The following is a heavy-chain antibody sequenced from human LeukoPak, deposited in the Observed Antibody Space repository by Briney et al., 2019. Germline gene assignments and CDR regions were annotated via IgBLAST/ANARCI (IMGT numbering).Heavy chain of an antibody. CDR2: ISGSGGST. Sequence: GGSLRLSCAASGFTFSSYAVSWVRQAPGKGLEWVSAISGSGGSTYYADSVKGRFTISRDNSKNTLYLQMNSLRAEDTAVYYCAKAVSRYGDSSHFDYWGQGTLVTVSS. D-gene: IGHD4-17*01. J-gene: IGHJ4*02. CDR1: GFTFSSYA. CDR3: AKAVSRYGDSSHFDY. V-gene: IGHV3-23*01.